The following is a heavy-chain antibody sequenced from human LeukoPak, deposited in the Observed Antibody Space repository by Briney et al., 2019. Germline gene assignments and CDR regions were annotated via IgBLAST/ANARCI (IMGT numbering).Heavy chain of an antibody. D-gene: IGHD2-8*01. CDR2: IYHSGTT. Sequence: PSQTLSLTCTVSGGSISSGGYYWSWIRQPPGKGLEWIGYIYHSGTTYYNPSLKSRVTISIDTSKNQFSLKLTSVSAADTAVYFCARDTNIARFFFWGQGALVTVSS. CDR1: GGSISSGGYY. V-gene: IGHV4-30-2*01. J-gene: IGHJ4*02. CDR3: ARDTNIARFFF.